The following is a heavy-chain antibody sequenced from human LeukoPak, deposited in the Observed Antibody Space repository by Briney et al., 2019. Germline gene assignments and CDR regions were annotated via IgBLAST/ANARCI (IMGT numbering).Heavy chain of an antibody. CDR1: GFTFSSYW. V-gene: IGHV3-7*04. CDR3: ARDPSIEYNSGPLYYFDY. D-gene: IGHD6-19*01. Sequence: GGSLRLSCAASGFTFSSYWMSWVRQAPGKGLEWVANIKQDGSEKYYVDSVKGRFTISRDNAKNSLYLQMNSLRAEDTAVYYCARDPSIEYNSGPLYYFDYWGQGTLVTVSS. CDR2: IKQDGSEK. J-gene: IGHJ4*02.